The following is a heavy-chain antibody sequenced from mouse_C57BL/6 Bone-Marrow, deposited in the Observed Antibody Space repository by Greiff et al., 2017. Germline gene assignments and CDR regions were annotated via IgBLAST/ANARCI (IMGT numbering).Heavy chain of an antibody. J-gene: IGHJ2*01. CDR1: GFNIKDYY. D-gene: IGHD1-1*01. Sequence: EVQLQQSGAELVKPGASVKLSCTASGFNIKDYYIHWVKQRTEQGLEWIGRIDPEDGETKYAPKFQDKATITADTSSNTAYLQLSSLTSEDTAVYYFTRSLIYYGTNSWGQGTTLTVSA. CDR3: TRSLIYYGTNS. V-gene: IGHV14-2*01. CDR2: IDPEDGET.